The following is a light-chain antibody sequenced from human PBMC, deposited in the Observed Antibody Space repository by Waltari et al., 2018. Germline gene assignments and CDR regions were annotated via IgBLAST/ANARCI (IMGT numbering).Light chain of an antibody. V-gene: IGKV3-11*01. CDR1: QSVDRY. J-gene: IGKJ3*01. CDR3: QQRYNWPLFT. CDR2: DIA. Sequence: EIVLTQSPATLSLSPGERATLSCRASQSVDRYLAWYQHKPGQAPRLLIYDIANRATGIPARFSGSGSGTDFTLTISSLEPEDFAVYYCQQRYNWPLFTFGPGTKVDIK.